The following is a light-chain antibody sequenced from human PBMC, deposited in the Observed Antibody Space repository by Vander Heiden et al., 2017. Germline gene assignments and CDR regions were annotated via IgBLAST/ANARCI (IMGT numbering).Light chain of an antibody. CDR1: SGSIASND. J-gene: IGLJ2*01. V-gene: IGLV6-57*01. CDR3: QSYDSSNVV. CDR2: EDN. Sequence: NYMLTEPCSVSEYTGMTVTISCTRSSGSIASNDVQWYQQRPGSSPTTVIYEDNQRPSGVPDRFSGSIDSSSNSASLTISGLKTEDEADYYCQSYDSSNVVFGGGTKLTVL.